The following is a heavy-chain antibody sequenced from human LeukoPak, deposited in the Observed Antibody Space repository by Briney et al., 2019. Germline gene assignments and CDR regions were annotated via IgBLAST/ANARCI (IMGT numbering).Heavy chain of an antibody. V-gene: IGHV3-23*01. CDR2: ISGSGGST. CDR3: AKDPFLPYYDFWSGYYPREGTFDY. Sequence: GGSLRLSCAASGFTFSSYAMSWVRQAPGKGLEWVSAISGSGGSTYCADSVKGRFTISRDNSKNTLYLQMNSLRAEDTAVYYCAKDPFLPYYDFWSGYYPREGTFDYWGQGILVTVSS. J-gene: IGHJ4*02. CDR1: GFTFSSYA. D-gene: IGHD3-3*01.